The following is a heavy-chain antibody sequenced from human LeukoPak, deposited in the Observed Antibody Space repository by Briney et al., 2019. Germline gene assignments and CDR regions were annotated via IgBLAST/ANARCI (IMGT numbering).Heavy chain of an antibody. V-gene: IGHV4-38-2*02. CDR1: GYSISSGYY. CDR2: VYHSGST. D-gene: IGHD6-6*01. J-gene: IGHJ6*03. CDR3: ARDSSSHTNYYYYMDV. Sequence: SETLSLTCTVSGYSISSGYYWGWIRQPPGKGLEWIGTVYHSGSTYYNPSLKSRVTISVDTSKNQFSLKLSSVTAADTAVYYCARDSSSHTNYYYYMDVWGKGTTVTVSS.